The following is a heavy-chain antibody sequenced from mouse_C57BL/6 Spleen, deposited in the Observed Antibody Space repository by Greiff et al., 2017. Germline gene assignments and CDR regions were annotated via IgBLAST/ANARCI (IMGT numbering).Heavy chain of an antibody. Sequence: EVQLVESGPGLVKPSQSLSLTCSVTGYSITSGYYWNWIRQFPGNKLEWMGYISYDGSNNYNPSLKNRISITRDTSKNQVFLKLNSVTTEDTATYYCARRDDYDVGYAMDYWGQGTSVTVSS. CDR2: ISYDGSN. J-gene: IGHJ4*01. V-gene: IGHV3-6*01. CDR3: ARRDDYDVGYAMDY. D-gene: IGHD2-4*01. CDR1: GYSITSGYY.